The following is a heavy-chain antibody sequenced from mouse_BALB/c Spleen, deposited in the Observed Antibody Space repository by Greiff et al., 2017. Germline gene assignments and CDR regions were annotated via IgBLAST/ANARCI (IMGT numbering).Heavy chain of an antibody. D-gene: IGHD2-1*01. V-gene: IGHV5-9-4*01. CDR1: GFTFSSYA. J-gene: IGHJ3*01. Sequence: DVMLVESGGGLVKPGGSLKLSCAASGFTFSSYAMSWVRQSPEKRLEWVAEISSGGSYTYYPDNVTGRFTISRDNAKNTLYLEMSSLRSEDTAMYYCARALYGNAIAYWGQGTLVTVSA. CDR3: ARALYGNAIAY. CDR2: ISSGGSYT.